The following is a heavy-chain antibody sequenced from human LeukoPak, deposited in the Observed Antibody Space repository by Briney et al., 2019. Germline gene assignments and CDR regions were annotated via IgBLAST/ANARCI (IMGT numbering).Heavy chain of an antibody. CDR1: GFTFDDYD. Sequence: GGSLRLSCAASGFTFDDYDMHWVRHAPGKGLEWVSLISGDGGNTYYADSVKGRFTISRDNSKNSLYLQMNSLRTEDTALYYCAKGGYSYENPFDYWGQGTLVTVSS. D-gene: IGHD5-18*01. CDR3: AKGGYSYENPFDY. V-gene: IGHV3-43*02. CDR2: ISGDGGNT. J-gene: IGHJ4*02.